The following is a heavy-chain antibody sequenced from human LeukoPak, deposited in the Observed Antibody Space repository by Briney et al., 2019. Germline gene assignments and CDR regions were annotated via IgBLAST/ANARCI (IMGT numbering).Heavy chain of an antibody. V-gene: IGHV3-23*01. CDR3: AKDRVVAATNWYFDL. CDR2: ITGSGGST. D-gene: IGHD2-15*01. J-gene: IGHJ2*01. CDR1: GFSFSNYA. Sequence: VGALRVSCAASGFSFSNYAVSWVRQAPGKGLEWVSAITGSGGSTYYADSVKSRFTISRDNSRNTLYLQMNSLRAEDTAVYYCAKDRVVAATNWYFDLWGRGTLVSVSS.